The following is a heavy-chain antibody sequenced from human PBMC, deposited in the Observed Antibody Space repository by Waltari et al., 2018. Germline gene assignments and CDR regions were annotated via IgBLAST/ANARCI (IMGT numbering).Heavy chain of an antibody. Sequence: QLQLQESGPGLVKPSETLSLTCTVSGGSISSSSYYWSWIRQPPGKGLEWIGEINHSGSTNYNPSLNSRVTISVDTSKNQFSLKLSSVTAADTAVYYCARGKGGSTSANYYYYMDVWGKGTTVTVSS. CDR2: INHSGST. CDR1: GGSISSSSYY. V-gene: IGHV4-39*07. J-gene: IGHJ6*03. D-gene: IGHD2-2*01. CDR3: ARGKGGSTSANYYYYMDV.